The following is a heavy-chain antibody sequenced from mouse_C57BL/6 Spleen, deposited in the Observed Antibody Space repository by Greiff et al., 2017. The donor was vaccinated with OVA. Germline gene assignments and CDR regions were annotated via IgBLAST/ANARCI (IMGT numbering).Heavy chain of an antibody. D-gene: IGHD1-1*01. CDR3: ARQVPLYYGSSYGYFDV. V-gene: IGHV1-18*01. Sequence: VQLQQSGPELVKPGASVKIPCKASGYTFTDYNMDWVKQSHGKSLEWIGDINPNNGGTIYNQKFKGKATLTVDKSSSTAYMELRSLTSEDTAVYYCARQVPLYYGSSYGYFDVWGTGTTVTVSS. CDR2: INPNNGGT. CDR1: GYTFTDYN. J-gene: IGHJ1*03.